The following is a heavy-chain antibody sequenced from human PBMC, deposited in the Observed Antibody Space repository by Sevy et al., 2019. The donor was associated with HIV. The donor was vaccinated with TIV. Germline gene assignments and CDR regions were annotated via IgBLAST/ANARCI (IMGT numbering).Heavy chain of an antibody. V-gene: IGHV1-18*01. CDR2: ISAYNGNT. D-gene: IGHD1-7*01. J-gene: IGHJ4*02. CDR1: GYTFTSYG. Sequence: ASVKVSCKASGYTFTSYGISWVRQAPGQGLEWMGWISAYNGNTNYAQKLQGRVTMTTDPATSTAYMELRSLRSDETAVYYCARGRGVTGTQDYWGQGTLVTVSS. CDR3: ARGRGVTGTQDY.